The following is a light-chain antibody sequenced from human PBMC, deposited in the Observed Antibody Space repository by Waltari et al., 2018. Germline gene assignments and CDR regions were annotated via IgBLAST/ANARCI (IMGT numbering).Light chain of an antibody. CDR2: DAS. CDR3: QQYHDSPRT. CDR1: QSVSSSN. Sequence: EIVLVQSPGTLSLSPGDRATLSCRASQSVSSSNLAWSQQRPGQAPRLLIYDASLRATGVPDRFSGSGSGTEFTLSISRLEPEDFAVYYCQQYHDSPRTFGQGTKVEIK. V-gene: IGKV3-20*01. J-gene: IGKJ1*01.